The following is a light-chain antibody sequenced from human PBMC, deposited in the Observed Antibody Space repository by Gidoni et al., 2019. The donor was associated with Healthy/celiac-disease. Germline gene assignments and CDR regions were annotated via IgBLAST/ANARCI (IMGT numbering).Light chain of an antibody. CDR3: QQPEG. J-gene: IGKJ2*03. CDR2: DAS. CDR1: QSVSSY. V-gene: IGKV3-11*01. Sequence: EIVLTQSPATLSLSPGERATLSCRASQSVSSYLAWYQQKPGQAPRLLIYDASNRATGIPARFSGSGSGTDFTLTISSLEPEDFAVYYCQQPEGFXQXTKLEIK.